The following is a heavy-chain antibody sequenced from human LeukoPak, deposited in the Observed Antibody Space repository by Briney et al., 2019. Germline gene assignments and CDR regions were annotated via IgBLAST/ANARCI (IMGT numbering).Heavy chain of an antibody. CDR3: ARHGLRAASSFEY. CDR1: GGSISSYY. J-gene: IGHJ4*02. CDR2: IYYSGTT. Sequence: SETLSLTCTVSGGSISSYYWSWIRQPPGQGLEWIGYIYYSGTTNYNPSLKSRVTISVDTSKNQFSLKLSSVTAADTAVYYCARHGLRAASSFEYWGQGTLVTVSS. D-gene: IGHD2-15*01. V-gene: IGHV4-59*08.